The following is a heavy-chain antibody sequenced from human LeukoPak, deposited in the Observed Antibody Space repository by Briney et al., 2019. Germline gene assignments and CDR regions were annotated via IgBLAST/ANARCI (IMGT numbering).Heavy chain of an antibody. CDR1: GGSISSSSYY. V-gene: IGHV4-39*07. Sequence: SETLSLTCTVSGGSISSSSYYWSWIRQPPGKGLEWIGSIYYSGSTYYNPSLKSRVTISVDTSKNQFSLKLSSVTAADTAVYYCASRSLDGDYFDYWGQGTLVTVSS. D-gene: IGHD3-16*01. CDR3: ASRSLDGDYFDY. J-gene: IGHJ4*02. CDR2: IYYSGST.